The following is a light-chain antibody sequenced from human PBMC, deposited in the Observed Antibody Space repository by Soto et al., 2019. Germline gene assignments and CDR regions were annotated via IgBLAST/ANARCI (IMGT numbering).Light chain of an antibody. J-gene: IGKJ4*01. V-gene: IGKV3-15*01. CDR1: QSIVNN. CDR3: QQYNDWPLT. Sequence: EKVMTQSPATLSVSPGERATLSCRASQSIVNNLAWYQQKPGQGPRLLIYGASSRATGLPARFSGSGSGTGFTLTISSLQSEDFAIYYCQQYNDWPLTFGGGTKVEIK. CDR2: GAS.